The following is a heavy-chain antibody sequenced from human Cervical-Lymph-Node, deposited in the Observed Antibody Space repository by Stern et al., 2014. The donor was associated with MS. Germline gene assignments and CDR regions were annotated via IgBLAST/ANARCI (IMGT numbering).Heavy chain of an antibody. CDR1: GGTFRSYG. D-gene: IGHD3-9*01. Sequence: VQLVESGAAVKQPGSSGNVSCKASGGTFRSYGFSWVRQAPGQGLEWMGGIIPIFGVTNYEQKYQGRVTIIADESTNTVYMELSSLRSEDTAVYYCARHFDWLLGAEDYGMDVWGQGTTVTVSS. V-gene: IGHV1-69*01. J-gene: IGHJ6*02. CDR2: IIPIFGVT. CDR3: ARHFDWLLGAEDYGMDV.